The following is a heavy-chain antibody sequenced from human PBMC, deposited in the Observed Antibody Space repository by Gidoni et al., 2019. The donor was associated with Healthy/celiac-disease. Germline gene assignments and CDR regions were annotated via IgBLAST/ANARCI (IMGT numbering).Heavy chain of an antibody. Sequence: AASGFTFSSYAMHWVRQAPGKGLEWVAVISYDGSNKYYADSVKGRFTISRDNSKNTLYLQMNSLRAEDTAVYYCARMDGYYYDSSGYYDVSPAFDIWGQGTMVTVSS. CDR3: ARMDGYYYDSSGYYDVSPAFDI. J-gene: IGHJ3*02. D-gene: IGHD3-22*01. CDR1: GFTFSSYA. CDR2: ISYDGSNK. V-gene: IGHV3-30-3*01.